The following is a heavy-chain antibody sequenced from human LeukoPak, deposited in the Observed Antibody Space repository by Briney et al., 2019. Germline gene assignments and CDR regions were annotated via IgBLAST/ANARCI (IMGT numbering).Heavy chain of an antibody. Sequence: PGGSLRLSCAASGFTFSSYSMNWVRQAPGKGLERVSVIYSGGSTYYADSVKGRFTISRDNSKNTLYLQMNSLRAEDTAVYYCARTDYDIFGAFDAFDIWGQGTMVTVSS. J-gene: IGHJ3*02. CDR3: ARTDYDIFGAFDAFDI. V-gene: IGHV3-53*01. CDR1: GFTFSSYS. CDR2: IYSGGST. D-gene: IGHD3-9*01.